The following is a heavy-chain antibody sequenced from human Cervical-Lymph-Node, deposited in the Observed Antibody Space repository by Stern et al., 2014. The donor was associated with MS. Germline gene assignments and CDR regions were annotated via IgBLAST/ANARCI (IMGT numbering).Heavy chain of an antibody. CDR2: IAYSGGT. Sequence: QVQLVESGPGLVKASETLSLTCTVSGDSISTYYWTWIRQPPGKGLEWIGEIAYSGGTNYNPSLKSRVTLSVDTSKNQFSLKLSSVTAADTAVYYCARRDYYDSSTYYDDAFDIWGQGTMVTVSS. V-gene: IGHV4-59*01. CDR3: ARRDYYDSSTYYDDAFDI. D-gene: IGHD3-22*01. CDR1: GDSISTYY. J-gene: IGHJ3*02.